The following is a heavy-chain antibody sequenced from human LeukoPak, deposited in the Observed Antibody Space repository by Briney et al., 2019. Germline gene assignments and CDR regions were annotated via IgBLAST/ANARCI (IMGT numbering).Heavy chain of an antibody. J-gene: IGHJ4*02. CDR1: GGSISSYY. V-gene: IGHV4-59*01. D-gene: IGHD3-22*01. CDR3: AREAEGYYDSSSTELYYFDY. Sequence: SETLSLTCTVSGGSISSYYWSWIRQPPGKGLEWIGYIYCSGSTNYNPSLKSRVTISVDTSKNQFSLKLSSVTAADTAVYYCAREAEGYYDSSSTELYYFDYWGQGTLVTVSS. CDR2: IYCSGST.